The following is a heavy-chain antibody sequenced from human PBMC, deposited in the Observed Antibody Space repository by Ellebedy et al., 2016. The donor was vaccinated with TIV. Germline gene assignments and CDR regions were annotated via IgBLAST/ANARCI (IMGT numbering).Heavy chain of an antibody. J-gene: IGHJ6*02. CDR3: ATRGMVREYYYYGMDV. CDR2: FDPEDGET. Sequence: ASVKVSCKVSGYTLTELSMHWVRQAPGKGLEWMGGFDPEDGETIYAQKFQGRVTMTEDTSTDTAYMELSSLRSEDTAVYYCATRGMVREYYYYGMDVWGQGTTVTVSS. V-gene: IGHV1-24*01. CDR1: GYTLTELS. D-gene: IGHD3-10*01.